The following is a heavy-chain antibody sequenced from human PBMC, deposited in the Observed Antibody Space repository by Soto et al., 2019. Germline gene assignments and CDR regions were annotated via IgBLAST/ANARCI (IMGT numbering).Heavy chain of an antibody. J-gene: IGHJ3*02. D-gene: IGHD6-13*01. CDR1: GYTFTSYY. Sequence: QVQLVQSGAEVKKPGASVKVSCKASGYTFTSYYMHWVRQAPGQGLEWMGIINPSGGSTSYAQKFQGRVTMTRDTSTSTVYMELSSLRSEDTAVYYCARDGQQLYTTHDAFDIWGQGTMVTVSS. CDR2: INPSGGST. CDR3: ARDGQQLYTTHDAFDI. V-gene: IGHV1-46*01.